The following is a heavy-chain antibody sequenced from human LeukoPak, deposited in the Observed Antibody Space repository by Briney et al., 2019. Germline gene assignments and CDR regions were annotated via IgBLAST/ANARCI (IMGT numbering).Heavy chain of an antibody. CDR2: IYYSGST. D-gene: IGHD2-2*01. CDR3: ARVINCSSTSCYLVWFDP. CDR1: GGSISGGGYY. J-gene: IGHJ5*02. Sequence: PSETLSLTCTVSGGSISGGGYYWSWIRQHPGKGLEWIGYIYYSGSTYYNPSLKSRVTISVDTSKNQFSLKLSSVTAADTAVYYCARVINCSSTSCYLVWFDPWGQGTLVTVSS. V-gene: IGHV4-31*03.